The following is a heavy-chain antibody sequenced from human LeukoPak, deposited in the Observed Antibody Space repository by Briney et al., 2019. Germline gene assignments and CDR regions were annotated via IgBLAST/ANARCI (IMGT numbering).Heavy chain of an antibody. J-gene: IGHJ6*03. CDR3: AKGYGWEASYYYYYMDV. D-gene: IGHD1-26*01. V-gene: IGHV3-30*02. CDR1: GFTFSGYG. CDR2: IRFDGDDK. Sequence: PVGSLRLSCAASGFTFSGYGIHWVRQAPGKGLEWVAFIRFDGDDKYYADAVKGRVTISREDSKNTLYLKMKSLRAEDTAVDYCAKGYGWEASYYYYYMDVWGKGTTVTISS.